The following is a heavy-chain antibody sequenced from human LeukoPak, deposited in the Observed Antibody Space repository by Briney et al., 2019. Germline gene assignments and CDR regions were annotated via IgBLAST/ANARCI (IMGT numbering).Heavy chain of an antibody. Sequence: GSLRLSCAASGFTFSSYWMSWVRQAPGKGLEWVANIKQDGSEKYYVDSVKGRFTISRDNAKNSLYLQMNSLRAEDTAVYYCARDDFFYDSSGPGYYFDYWGQGTLVTVSS. CDR2: IKQDGSEK. CDR1: GFTFSSYW. CDR3: ARDDFFYDSSGPGYYFDY. J-gene: IGHJ4*02. V-gene: IGHV3-7*01. D-gene: IGHD3-22*01.